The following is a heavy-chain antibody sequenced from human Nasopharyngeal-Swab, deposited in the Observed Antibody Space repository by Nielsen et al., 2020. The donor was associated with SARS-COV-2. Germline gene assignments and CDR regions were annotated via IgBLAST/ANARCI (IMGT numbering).Heavy chain of an antibody. CDR2: IKQDGSEK. D-gene: IGHD6-13*01. V-gene: IGHV3-7*01. CDR1: GFTFSSYW. CDR3: AREPIAAAGTGWIDP. J-gene: IGHJ5*02. Sequence: GSLRLSCAASGFTFSSYWMSWVRQAPGKGLEWVANIKQDGSEKYYVDSVKGRFTISRDNAKNSLYLQMNSLRAEDTAVYYCAREPIAAAGTGWIDPWGQGTLVTVSS.